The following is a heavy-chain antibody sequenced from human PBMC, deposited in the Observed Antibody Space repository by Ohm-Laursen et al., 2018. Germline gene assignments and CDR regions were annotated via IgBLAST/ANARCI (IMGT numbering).Heavy chain of an antibody. CDR3: ARGGYSSGWYGFFDY. V-gene: IGHV4-59*07. D-gene: IGHD6-19*01. J-gene: IGHJ4*02. CDR1: GGSMSSFY. CDR2: IYYSGST. Sequence: SDTLSLTCTVSGGSMSSFYWTWIRQPPGKGLEWIGYIYYSGSTNYNPSLKSRVTISLDTSKNQFSLKLSSVTAADTAVYYCARGGYSSGWYGFFDYWGQGTLVTVSS.